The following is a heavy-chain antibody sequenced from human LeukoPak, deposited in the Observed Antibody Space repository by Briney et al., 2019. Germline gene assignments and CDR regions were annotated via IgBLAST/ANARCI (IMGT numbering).Heavy chain of an antibody. CDR2: IYSGGST. CDR1: GFTVSSNY. D-gene: IGHD1-1*01. CDR3: VRDDNWNDGRGLDD. Sequence: GGSLRLSCAASGFTVSSNYMSWVRQAPGKGLEWVSVIYSGGSTYYADSVKGRFTISRDSSKNTLYLQMTNLRVEDTAVYYCVRDDNWNDGRGLDDWGQGALVTVSS. V-gene: IGHV3-53*01. J-gene: IGHJ4*02.